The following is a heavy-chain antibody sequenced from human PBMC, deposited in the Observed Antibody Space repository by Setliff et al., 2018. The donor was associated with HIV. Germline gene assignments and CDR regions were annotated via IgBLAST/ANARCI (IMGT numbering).Heavy chain of an antibody. Sequence: SVKVSCKASGGTFSSYAISWVRQAPGQGLEWMGGIIPIFGTANYAQKFQGRVAITTDELMTTAYMELTSLRSEDTAVYFCASASGYCRSGVCYIGVHKTPDKYYCDSWGQGTLVTVSS. V-gene: IGHV1-69*05. CDR1: GGTFSSYA. D-gene: IGHD2-8*01. CDR2: IIPIFGTA. J-gene: IGHJ4*02. CDR3: ASASGYCRSGVCYIGVHKTPDKYYCDS.